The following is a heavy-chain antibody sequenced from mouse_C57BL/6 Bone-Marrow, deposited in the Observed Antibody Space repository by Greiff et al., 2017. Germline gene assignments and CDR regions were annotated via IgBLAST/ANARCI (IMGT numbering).Heavy chain of an antibody. J-gene: IGHJ1*03. CDR3: ARLRFTTVVDWYFDV. Sequence: VQLQQSGAELVRPGTSVKMSCKASGYTFTNYWIGWAKQRPGHGLEWIGDIYPGGGYTNYNEQFKGKATLTADKSSSTAYMQFSSLTSEDSAIYYCARLRFTTVVDWYFDVWGTGTTGTVSS. CDR1: GYTFTNYW. D-gene: IGHD1-1*01. V-gene: IGHV1-63*01. CDR2: IYPGGGYT.